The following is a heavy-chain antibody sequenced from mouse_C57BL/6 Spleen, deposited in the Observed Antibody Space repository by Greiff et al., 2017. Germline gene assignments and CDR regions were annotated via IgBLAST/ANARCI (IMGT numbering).Heavy chain of an antibody. CDR1: GYTFTSYT. D-gene: IGHD1-1*01. Sequence: QVQLQQSGAELARPGASVKMSCKASGYTFTSYTMHWVKQRPGQGLEWIGYINPSSGYTKYNQKFKDKATLTADKSSSTAYMQLSSLTSEDSAVYYCARDFDYYGSSPAWFAYWGQGTLVTVSA. J-gene: IGHJ3*01. CDR3: ARDFDYYGSSPAWFAY. CDR2: INPSSGYT. V-gene: IGHV1-4*01.